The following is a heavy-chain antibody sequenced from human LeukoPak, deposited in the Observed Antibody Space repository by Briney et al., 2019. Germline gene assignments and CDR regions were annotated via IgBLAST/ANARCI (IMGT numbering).Heavy chain of an antibody. V-gene: IGHV3-30-3*01. CDR1: GITFSRYA. Sequence: GRSLRLSCAASGITFSRYAMHWVRQAPGKGLEWVAAISFDGNNKYYADSVKGRFTISRDNSKNTLYLQMNSLRAEDTAVYYCAKMYSSSWYCYFDYWGQGTLVTVSS. CDR3: AKMYSSSWYCYFDY. D-gene: IGHD6-13*01. J-gene: IGHJ4*02. CDR2: ISFDGNNK.